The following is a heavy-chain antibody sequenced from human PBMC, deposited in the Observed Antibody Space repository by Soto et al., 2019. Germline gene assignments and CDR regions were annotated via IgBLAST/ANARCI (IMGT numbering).Heavy chain of an antibody. V-gene: IGHV4-30-4*01. D-gene: IGHD1-26*01. J-gene: IGHJ3*02. CDR1: GGSISIGDYY. CDR2: ISYSGRS. CDR3: ARSGSRAFDI. Sequence: TSETLSLTCTVSGGSISIGDYYWSWIRQPPGKGLEWIAYISYSGRSNYNPSLKSRVAISVDTSKNQFSLKLSSVTATDTAVYYCARSGSRAFDIWGQGTMVTVSS.